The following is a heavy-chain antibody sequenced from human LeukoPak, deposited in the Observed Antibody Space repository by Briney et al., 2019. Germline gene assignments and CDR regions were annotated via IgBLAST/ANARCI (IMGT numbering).Heavy chain of an antibody. CDR1: GGTFSSYA. D-gene: IGHD6-19*01. J-gene: IGHJ4*02. CDR2: IIPMLGIA. V-gene: IGHV1-69*04. Sequence: SVKVSSKASGGTFSSYAISWVRQAPGQRREWKGSIIPMLGIANYAQKFQSRVTMTADKATSTDYMEQSSPRPDDTAEYNCERDRGSSGTRWGQRTLVTVSS. CDR3: ERDRGSSGTR.